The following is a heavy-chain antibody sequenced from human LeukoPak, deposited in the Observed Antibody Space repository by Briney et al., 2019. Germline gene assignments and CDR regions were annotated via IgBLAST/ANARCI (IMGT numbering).Heavy chain of an antibody. D-gene: IGHD5-12*01. V-gene: IGHV4-59*02. CDR1: GASVSSYY. J-gene: IGHJ4*02. CDR3: ARGPLDSGYTYFDY. Sequence: KPSETLSLTCTVSGASVSSYYWSWIRQPPGKGLEWIGYFSYSGSTNYNPSLKSRVTISVDTSKYQFSLKLGSVTAADTAVYYCARGPLDSGYTYFDYWGQGTLVSVAS. CDR2: FSYSGST.